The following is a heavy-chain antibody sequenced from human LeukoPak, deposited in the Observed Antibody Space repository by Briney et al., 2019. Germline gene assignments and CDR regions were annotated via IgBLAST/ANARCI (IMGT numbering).Heavy chain of an antibody. CDR3: ARDPDGYKFFDY. CDR2: IIPIFGTA. Sequence: SVKVSCKASGGTFSSYAISWVRQAPGQGLEWMGGIIPIFGTANYAQKFQGRVTITADESTSTAYMELSSLRSEDTAVYYCARDPDGYKFFDYWGRGRPVTVSS. D-gene: IGHD5-24*01. V-gene: IGHV1-69*13. CDR1: GGTFSSYA. J-gene: IGHJ4*02.